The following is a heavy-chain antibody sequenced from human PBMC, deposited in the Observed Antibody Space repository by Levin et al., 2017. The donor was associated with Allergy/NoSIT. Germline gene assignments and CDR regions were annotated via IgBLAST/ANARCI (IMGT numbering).Heavy chain of an antibody. Sequence: PSQTLSLTFAVSGGSISGGYSWNWIRQPPGKGLEWIGYIYHSGTTYYDPSLRSRVTISIDRTENQFSLKLNSVTAADTAVYYCARGYCIGGSCYSGAFDIWGQGTMVTVSS. CDR3: ARGYCIGGSCYSGAFDI. D-gene: IGHD2-15*01. V-gene: IGHV4-30-2*01. CDR1: GGSISGGYS. CDR2: IYHSGTT. J-gene: IGHJ3*02.